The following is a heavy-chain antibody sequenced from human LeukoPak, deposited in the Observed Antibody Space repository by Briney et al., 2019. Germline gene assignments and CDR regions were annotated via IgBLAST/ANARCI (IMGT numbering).Heavy chain of an antibody. Sequence: SETLSLTCAVYGGSFSGYYWSWIRQPPGKGLEWIGEINHSGSTNYNPSLKSRVTMSVDTSKNQFSLKLSSVTAADTAVYYCARNMVPAAEPSYWYFDLWGRGTLVTVSS. CDR3: ARNMVPAAEPSYWYFDL. CDR2: INHSGST. D-gene: IGHD4/OR15-4a*01. J-gene: IGHJ2*01. V-gene: IGHV4-34*01. CDR1: GGSFSGYY.